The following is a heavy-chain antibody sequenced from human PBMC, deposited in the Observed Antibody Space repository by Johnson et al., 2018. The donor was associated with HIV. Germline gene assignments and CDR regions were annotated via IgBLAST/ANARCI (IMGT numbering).Heavy chain of an antibody. CDR1: GFTFDDYA. Sequence: VQLVESWGGLVQPGRSLRLSCAASGFTFDDYAMHWVRQAPGKGLEWVSGISWNSDSIGYADSVKGRFTISRDNAKNSLYLQMNSLRPEDTALYYCAKDKSTEWLLLRSPWSGFDIWGQGTMVTVSS. CDR3: AKDKSTEWLLLRSPWSGFDI. V-gene: IGHV3-9*01. CDR2: ISWNSDSI. J-gene: IGHJ3*02. D-gene: IGHD3-22*01.